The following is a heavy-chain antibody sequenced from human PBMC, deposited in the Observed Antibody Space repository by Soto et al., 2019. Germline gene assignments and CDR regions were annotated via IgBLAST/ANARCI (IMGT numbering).Heavy chain of an antibody. Sequence: SETLSLTCAVYGGSFSDHFWTWIRQSPGKGLEWIGDVNHRGSTSYNPSLKSRVTMSLDSSKNQFSLSLSSVTAADTAVYYCARILVGAFDFWGQGVLVTVSS. V-gene: IGHV4-34*01. CDR3: ARILVGAFDF. CDR2: VNHRGST. D-gene: IGHD1-26*01. CDR1: GGSFSDHF. J-gene: IGHJ4*02.